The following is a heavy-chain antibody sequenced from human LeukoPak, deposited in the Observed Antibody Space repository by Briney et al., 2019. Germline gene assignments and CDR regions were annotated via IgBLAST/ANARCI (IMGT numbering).Heavy chain of an antibody. V-gene: IGHV3-21*01. D-gene: IGHD2-15*01. CDR3: VRDSCSGGSCYSDGFDY. J-gene: IGHJ4*02. CDR2: ISSSSNYI. Sequence: SGGSLRPSCAASGFTFSIYSMNWVRQAPGKGLEWVSSISSSSNYIYYADSVKGRFTISRDNAKNSLYLQMNSLRAEDTAVYYCVRDSCSGGSCYSDGFDYWGQGTLVTVSS. CDR1: GFTFSIYS.